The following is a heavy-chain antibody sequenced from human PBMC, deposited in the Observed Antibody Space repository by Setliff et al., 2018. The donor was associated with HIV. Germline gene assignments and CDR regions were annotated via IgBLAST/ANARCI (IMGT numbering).Heavy chain of an antibody. CDR1: GFTFSSYA. J-gene: IGHJ4*02. CDR3: VRDLARVIAH. D-gene: IGHD2-21*01. CDR2: ISYDGSNK. V-gene: IGHV3-30-3*01. Sequence: PGGSLRLSCAASGFTFSSYAMHWVRQAPGKGLEWVAVISYDGSNKYYADSVKGRFTISRDNSKNTLYLQMNSLRAEDTAVYYCVRDLARVIAHWGQGTLVTVSS.